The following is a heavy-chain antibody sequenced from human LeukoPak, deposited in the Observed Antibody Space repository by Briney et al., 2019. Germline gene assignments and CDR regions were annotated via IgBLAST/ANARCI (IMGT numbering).Heavy chain of an antibody. V-gene: IGHV4-59*01. J-gene: IGHJ5*02. D-gene: IGHD3-3*01. CDR1: GGSISSYY. CDR3: ARSVTIFGVVGWFDP. CDR2: IYYSGST. Sequence: SETLSLTCTVSGGSISSYYWGWIRQPPGKGLEWIGYIYYSGSTNYNPSLKSRVTISVDTSKNQFSLKLSSVTAADTAVYYCARSVTIFGVVGWFDPWGQGTLVTVSS.